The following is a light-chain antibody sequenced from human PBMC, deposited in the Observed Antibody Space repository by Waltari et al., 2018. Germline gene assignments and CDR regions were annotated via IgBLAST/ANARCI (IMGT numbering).Light chain of an antibody. CDR2: GNS. V-gene: IGLV1-40*01. Sequence: QSVLTQPPSVSGAPGQRVTISCTGSSSNIGAGYDVHWYQQLPGTAPKLLIYGNSNRPSGVPDRFSASKSGTSASLAITGTQAEDEADYYCQPYDSSLSGYVFGTGTKVTVL. CDR1: SSNIGAGYD. CDR3: QPYDSSLSGYV. J-gene: IGLJ1*01.